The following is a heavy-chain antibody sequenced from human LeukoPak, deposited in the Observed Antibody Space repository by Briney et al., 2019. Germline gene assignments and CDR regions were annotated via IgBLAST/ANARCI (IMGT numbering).Heavy chain of an antibody. J-gene: IGHJ5*02. V-gene: IGHV3-11*04. CDR1: GFTFNDYY. CDR2: ISSSDNTI. CDR3: ARGFYTYDQ. Sequence: GGSLRLSCAASGFTFNDYYMSWIRQAPGKGLEWVSSISSSDNTIYYTDSVKGRFAISRDNAKNSLYLQMKSLRAGDTAVYYCARGFYTYDQWGQGTLVTVSS. D-gene: IGHD5-24*01.